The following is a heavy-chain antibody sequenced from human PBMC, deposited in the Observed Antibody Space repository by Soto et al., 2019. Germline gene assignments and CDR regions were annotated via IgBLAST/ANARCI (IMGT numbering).Heavy chain of an antibody. D-gene: IGHD2-15*01. CDR2: IGGRGGST. CDR3: AKDTGRGGGSVFDY. CDR1: GFPFSNSA. V-gene: IGHV3-23*01. J-gene: IGHJ4*02. Sequence: EVQLLESGGGLVQPGGSLRLSCAASGFPFSNSAMSWVRQAPGKGLEWVSAIGGRGGSTYYADSVKGRFTISRDDSKNTLYLQMSSLRAEDTVLYYCAKDTGRGGGSVFDYWGQGTLVTVSS.